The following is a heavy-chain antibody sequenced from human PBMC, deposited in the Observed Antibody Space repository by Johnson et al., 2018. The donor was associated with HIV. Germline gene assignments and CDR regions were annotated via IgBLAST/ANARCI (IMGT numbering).Heavy chain of an antibody. CDR1: VITFSDYY. Sequence: QMLLVASGGGLVKPGGSLRLSCAASVITFSDYYMSWIRQAPGKGLEWVSYISSSGNTIYYAASVKGRVTISRDNAKKSLYLQRNSLRAEDTAVYYCSRDKGKGTLYSCGQWTMFTVSS. CDR2: ISSSGNTI. CDR3: SRDKGKGTLYS. V-gene: IGHV3-11*04. D-gene: IGHD2/OR15-2a*01. J-gene: IGHJ3*02.